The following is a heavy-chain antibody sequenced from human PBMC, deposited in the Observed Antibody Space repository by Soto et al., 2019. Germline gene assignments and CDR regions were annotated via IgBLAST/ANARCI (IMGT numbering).Heavy chain of an antibody. CDR1: GYTFTSYG. Sequence: GASVKVSCKASGYTFTSYGISWVRQAPGQGLEWMGWISAYNGNTNYAQKLQGRVTMTTDTSTSTAYMELRSLRSDDTAVYYCARGEACSSTSCYKAGPPDYWGQGTLVTVSS. J-gene: IGHJ4*02. V-gene: IGHV1-18*01. CDR3: ARGEACSSTSCYKAGPPDY. CDR2: ISAYNGNT. D-gene: IGHD2-2*02.